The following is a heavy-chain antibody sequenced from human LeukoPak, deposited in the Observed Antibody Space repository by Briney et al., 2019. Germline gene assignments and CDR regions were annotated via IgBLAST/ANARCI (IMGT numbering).Heavy chain of an antibody. V-gene: IGHV3-30*18. D-gene: IGHD6-19*01. Sequence: GRSLRLSCAASGFTFSSYGMHWVRQAPGKGLEWVAVISYDGSDKYHAESVKGRFTISRDDSKNTLYLQMNSLRAEDTAVYYCVKDRYNSGWYPGYWGQGTLVTVSS. CDR3: VKDRYNSGWYPGY. J-gene: IGHJ4*02. CDR2: ISYDGSDK. CDR1: GFTFSSYG.